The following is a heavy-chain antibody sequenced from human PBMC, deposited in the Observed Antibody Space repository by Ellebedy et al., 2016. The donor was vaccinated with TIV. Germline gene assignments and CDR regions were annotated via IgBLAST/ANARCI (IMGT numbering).Heavy chain of an antibody. Sequence: GGSLRLSCAASEFTFSSYWMSWVRQAPGKGLEWVANIKQDGSEKYYVDSVKGRFTISRDNAKNSLYLQMNSLRAEDTAVYYCARDGSSGYLRDWYFDLWGRGTLVTVSS. D-gene: IGHD3-22*01. J-gene: IGHJ2*01. CDR1: EFTFSSYW. CDR2: IKQDGSEK. CDR3: ARDGSSGYLRDWYFDL. V-gene: IGHV3-7*01.